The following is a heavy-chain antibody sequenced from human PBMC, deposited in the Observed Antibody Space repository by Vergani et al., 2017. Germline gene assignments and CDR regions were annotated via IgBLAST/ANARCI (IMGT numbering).Heavy chain of an antibody. D-gene: IGHD4-17*01. CDR2: VDPEDGET. J-gene: IGHJ6*02. V-gene: IGHV1-69-2*01. CDR1: GYTFTDHY. Sequence: EVQLVQSGAEVKKPGATMKISCKASGYTFTDHYMHWVKQAPGKGLEWMGRVDPEDGETIYAEKFKGRVTIAADTSTDTAHLELSSLRSEDTAVYYCATPQTVTTGGMEVWGQGTTVIVSS. CDR3: ATPQTVTTGGMEV.